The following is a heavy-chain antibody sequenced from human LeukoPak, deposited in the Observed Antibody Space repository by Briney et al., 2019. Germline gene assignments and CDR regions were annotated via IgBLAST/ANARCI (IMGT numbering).Heavy chain of an antibody. CDR1: GYTFTSYD. D-gene: IGHD3-16*01. V-gene: IGHV1-8*01. CDR2: MNPNSGNT. CDR3: MRGGFPFGNY. Sequence: ASVKVSCKTSGYTFTSYDVHWVRQAAGQGLEWMGWMNPNSGNTGYAQKFQDRVTMTRITPLNTAYMELSSLESEDTAIYFCMRGGFPFGNYWGQGTLVIVSS. J-gene: IGHJ4*02.